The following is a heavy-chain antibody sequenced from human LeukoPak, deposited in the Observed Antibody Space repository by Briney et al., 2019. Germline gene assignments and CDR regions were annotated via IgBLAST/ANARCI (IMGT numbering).Heavy chain of an antibody. Sequence: SETLSLTCSVSGGPITTSGDTYAWGWVRQPPGKGLTWNGTIFYSGHTFYNPSLQSPVTMSMDPSKNQFSLKLSSVTAADTALYYCARQVNHAFDIWGPGAMVTVSS. J-gene: IGHJ3*02. CDR2: IFYSGHT. CDR3: ARQVNHAFDI. CDR1: GGPITTSGDTYA. D-gene: IGHD1-14*01. V-gene: IGHV4-39*01.